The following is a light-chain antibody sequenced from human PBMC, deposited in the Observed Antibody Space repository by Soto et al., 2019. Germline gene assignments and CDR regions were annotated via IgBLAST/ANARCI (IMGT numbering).Light chain of an antibody. CDR3: TSWTTSTTMI. J-gene: IGLJ2*01. CDR1: SSDIGAYNF. CDR2: DVN. Sequence: LTQPASVTGSPGQSITISCTGTSSDIGAYNFVSWYQQHPGKAPKLMLYDVNIRPSGVSNRFSGSKSGNTASLTISGLQAEDEADYYCTSWTTSTTMIFGGGTKVTVL. V-gene: IGLV2-14*03.